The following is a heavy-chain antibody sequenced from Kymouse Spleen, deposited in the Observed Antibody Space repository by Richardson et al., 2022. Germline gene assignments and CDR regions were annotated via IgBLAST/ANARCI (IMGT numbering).Heavy chain of an antibody. Sequence: EVQLVESGGGLVQPGRSLRLSCAASGFTFDDYAMHWVRQAPGKGLEWVSGISWNSGSIGYADSVKGRFTISRDNAKNSLYLQMNSLRAEDTALYYCAKDRSGYYYYYGMDVWGQGTTVTVSS. J-gene: IGHJ6*02. CDR3: AKDRSGYYYYYGMDV. D-gene: IGHD3-3*01. CDR1: GFTFDDYA. CDR2: ISWNSGSI. V-gene: IGHV3-9*01.